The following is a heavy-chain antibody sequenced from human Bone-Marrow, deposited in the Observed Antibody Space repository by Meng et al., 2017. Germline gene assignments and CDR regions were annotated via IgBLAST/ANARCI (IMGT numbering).Heavy chain of an antibody. J-gene: IGHJ6*02. Sequence: GSLRLSCTVSGGPISSYYWSWIRQPPGKGLEWIGYIYYSGSTNYNPSLKSRVTISVDTSKNQFSLKLSSVTAADTAVYYCARDRVLVTMVRGVIPYYYGMDVWGQGTMVTVSS. D-gene: IGHD3-10*01. CDR1: GGPISSYY. CDR2: IYYSGST. CDR3: ARDRVLVTMVRGVIPYYYGMDV. V-gene: IGHV4-59*01.